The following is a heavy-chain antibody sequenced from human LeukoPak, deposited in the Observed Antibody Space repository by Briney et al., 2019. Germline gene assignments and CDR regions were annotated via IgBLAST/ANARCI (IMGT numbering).Heavy chain of an antibody. J-gene: IGHJ4*02. CDR1: GFTFSNYP. Sequence: PGGSLRLSCAAFGFTFSNYPMNWVRQAPGKGLEWVSNVRPGDRARSYADSVRGRFTISRDDAKNSLYLQMNSLRDEDTAVYYCATDSHYAFDFWGLGTLVTVSS. CDR2: VRPGDRAR. CDR3: ATDSHYAFDF. D-gene: IGHD4-17*01. V-gene: IGHV3-48*02.